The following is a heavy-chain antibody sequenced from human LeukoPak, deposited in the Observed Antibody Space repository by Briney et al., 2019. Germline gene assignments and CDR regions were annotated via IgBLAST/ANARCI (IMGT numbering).Heavy chain of an antibody. D-gene: IGHD2-2*01. CDR3: VKVGDLFPPGKLLSSYFDY. CDR1: GFNFKNYA. CDR2: LSGSGKTT. Sequence: PGGSLRLSCTASGFNFKNYAMNWVRQAPGKGLEWVSALSGSGKTTFYPDSVKGRFTISRDNSKNTLFLQMSSLRAEDTAVYYCVKVGDLFPPGKLLSSYFDYWGQGTLVTVSS. J-gene: IGHJ4*02. V-gene: IGHV3-23*01.